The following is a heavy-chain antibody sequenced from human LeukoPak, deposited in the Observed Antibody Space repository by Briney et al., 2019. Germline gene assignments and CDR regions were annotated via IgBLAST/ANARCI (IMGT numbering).Heavy chain of an antibody. CDR2: ISYDGVTK. Sequence: GRSLRLSCAASGFTFSNFGMHWVRQAPGKGPGWVALISYDGVTKYYADSVKGRFTISRDISKNTLYLQLNSLRPEDTAVYYCAKDQDSQLDHYFDYWGQGTLVTVSS. CDR3: AKDQDSQLDHYFDY. J-gene: IGHJ4*02. V-gene: IGHV3-30*18. D-gene: IGHD3/OR15-3a*01. CDR1: GFTFSNFG.